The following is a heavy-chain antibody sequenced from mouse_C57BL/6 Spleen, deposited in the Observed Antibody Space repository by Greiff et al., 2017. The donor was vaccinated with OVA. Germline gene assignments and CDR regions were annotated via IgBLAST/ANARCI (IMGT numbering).Heavy chain of an antibody. CDR1: GYTFTDYK. J-gene: IGHJ4*01. CDR3: ARRPLRYSNHPNAMDY. V-gene: IGHV1-22*01. Sequence: VQLKQSGPELVKPGASVKMSCKASGYTFTDYKMHWVKQSHGKSLEWIGYINPNNGGTSYNQKFKGKATLTVNKSSSTAYIELRSLTSEDSAVYYCARRPLRYSNHPNAMDYWGQGTSVTVSS. D-gene: IGHD2-5*01. CDR2: INPNNGGT.